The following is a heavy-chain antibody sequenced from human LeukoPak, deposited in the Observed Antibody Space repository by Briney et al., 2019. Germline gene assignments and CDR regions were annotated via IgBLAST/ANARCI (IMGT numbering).Heavy chain of an antibody. CDR1: PGITFSDYW. D-gene: IGHD6-19*01. CDR3: VGGIGWQPDY. CDR2: IRQDGREK. V-gene: IGHV3-7*03. Sequence: GGSLRLSCAASPGITFSDYWMNWVRQAPGKGLEWVAIIRQDGREKLYLDSVKGRFTISRGNAKSSVYLQINSLRAEDTAVYYCVGGIGWQPDYWGQGTLVTVSS. J-gene: IGHJ4*02.